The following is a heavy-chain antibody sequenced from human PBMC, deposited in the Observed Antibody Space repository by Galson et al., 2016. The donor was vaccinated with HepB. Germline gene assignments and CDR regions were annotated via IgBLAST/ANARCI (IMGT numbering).Heavy chain of an antibody. V-gene: IGHV4-61*01. J-gene: IGHJ6*02. CDR3: ARDVDDGYDFWSGNRWYGMDV. Sequence: ETLSLTCTVSGGSVSSGSYLWSWIRQTPGKRLEWIGYVTYSGSTKYNPFLKSRVSVSVDTSKNQFSLKLTSATVADTAVYYCARDVDDGYDFWSGNRWYGMDVWGQGTTVIVAS. D-gene: IGHD3-3*01. CDR2: VTYSGST. CDR1: GGSVSSGSYL.